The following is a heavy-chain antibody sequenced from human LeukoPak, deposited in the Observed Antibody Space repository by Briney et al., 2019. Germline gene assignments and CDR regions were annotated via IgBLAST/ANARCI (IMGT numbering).Heavy chain of an antibody. Sequence: SETLSLTCTVSGGSISSYYWSWIRQPPGKGLEWIGYIYYSGGTNYNPSLKSRVITSVDTSKNQFSLRLSSVTAADTAMYYCAGAKSPPYYYGMDVWGQGTTVTVSS. CDR2: IYYSGGT. J-gene: IGHJ6*02. CDR1: GGSISSYY. V-gene: IGHV4-59*01. CDR3: AGAKSPPYYYGMDV.